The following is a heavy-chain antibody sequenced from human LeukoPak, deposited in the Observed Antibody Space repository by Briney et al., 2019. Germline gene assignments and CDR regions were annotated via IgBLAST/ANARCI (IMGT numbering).Heavy chain of an antibody. D-gene: IGHD4-17*01. V-gene: IGHV4-59*01. CDR1: GGSISSYY. CDR3: ARGISLNDYGDYGSDDAFDI. CDR2: IYYSGST. Sequence: KASETLSLTCTVSGGSISSYYWSWIRQPPGKGLEWIGYIYYSGSTNYNPSLKSRVTISVDTSKNQFSLKLSSVTAADTAVYYCARGISLNDYGDYGSDDAFDIWGQGTMVTVSS. J-gene: IGHJ3*02.